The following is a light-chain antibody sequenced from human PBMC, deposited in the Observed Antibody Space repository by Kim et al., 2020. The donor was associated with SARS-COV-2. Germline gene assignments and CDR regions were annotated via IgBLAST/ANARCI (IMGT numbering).Light chain of an antibody. CDR3: ASWDNSLSAVV. V-gene: IGLV1-51*01. CDR1: ISNIGTHL. Sequence: GQVVTITCSGDISNIGTHLVSWYQQSSKSSPRVVIYDNDKRPSGIPDRFSGSKSGSSATLGITGLQPGDEADYYCASWDNSLSAVVFGGGTKVTVL. J-gene: IGLJ3*02. CDR2: DND.